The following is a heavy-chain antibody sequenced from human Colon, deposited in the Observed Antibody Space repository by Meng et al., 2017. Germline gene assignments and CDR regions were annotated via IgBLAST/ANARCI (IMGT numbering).Heavy chain of an antibody. CDR2: FYFSGNT. Sequence: QVQLQESGPGLVKPLQTLSLTCTVSGGSISSGDYYWSWSRQHPGKGLEWIGYFYFSGNTYYNPSLKSRVSISVDTSKNRFSLNLSFVTAADTAVYYCARYFYDSRGVTWFDPWGQGTLVTVSS. J-gene: IGHJ5*02. CDR3: ARYFYDSRGVTWFDP. CDR1: GGSISSGDYY. V-gene: IGHV4-31*03. D-gene: IGHD3-22*01.